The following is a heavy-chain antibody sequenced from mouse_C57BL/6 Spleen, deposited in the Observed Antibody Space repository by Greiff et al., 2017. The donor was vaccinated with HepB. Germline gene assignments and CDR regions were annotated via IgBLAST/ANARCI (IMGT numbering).Heavy chain of an antibody. D-gene: IGHD2-4*01. J-gene: IGHJ4*01. Sequence: EVQLQQPGAELVRPGASVKLSCTASGFNIKDYYMHWVKQRPEQGLEWIGRIDPEDGDTEYAPKFQGKATMTADTSSNTAYLQLSSLTSEDTAVYYCTYYDYDVYYYAMDYWGQGTSVTVSS. CDR2: IDPEDGDT. CDR3: TYYDYDVYYYAMDY. CDR1: GFNIKDYY. V-gene: IGHV14-1*01.